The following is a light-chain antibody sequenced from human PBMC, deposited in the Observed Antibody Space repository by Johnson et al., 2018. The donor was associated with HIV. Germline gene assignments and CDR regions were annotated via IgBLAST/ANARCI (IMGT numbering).Light chain of an antibody. CDR1: SSNIGNNY. V-gene: IGLV1-51*02. Sequence: QSVLTQPPSVSAAPGQKVTISCSGSSSNIGNNYVSWYQQLPGTAPKVLIYENNKRPSGIPDRFSGSKSGTSATLGITGLQTGDEADYYCGTWDSSLSAYVFGTVTKFTVL. J-gene: IGLJ1*01. CDR3: GTWDSSLSAYV. CDR2: ENN.